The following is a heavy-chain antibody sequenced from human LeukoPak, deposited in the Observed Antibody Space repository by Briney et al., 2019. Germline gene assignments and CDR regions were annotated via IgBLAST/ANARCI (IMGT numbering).Heavy chain of an antibody. J-gene: IGHJ6*03. D-gene: IGHD4-17*01. Sequence: PGGSLRLSCAVSGFTFSNYAMHWVRQAPGKGLEWVALISYDGTNEYYADSVKGRFTISRDNSKSTLYLQMNSLRPEDTAVYHCATTDYGEWYYYMDVWGKGTTVTVSS. V-gene: IGHV3-30*03. CDR3: ATTDYGEWYYYMDV. CDR1: GFTFSNYA. CDR2: ISYDGTNE.